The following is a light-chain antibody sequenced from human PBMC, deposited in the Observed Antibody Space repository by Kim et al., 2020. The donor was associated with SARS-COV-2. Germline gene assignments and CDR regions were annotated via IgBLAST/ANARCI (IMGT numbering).Light chain of an antibody. CDR2: QER. Sequence: GSPGRTASVTGCGEKLGDKKACWYQKRPGQSPGLFIKQERKRPSGIPGRFSGSNSGNPATLTISGTQAMVEADYYCQAWDGSTVVSGGGTKLTFL. V-gene: IGLV3-1*01. CDR3: QAWDGSTVV. CDR1: KLGDKK. J-gene: IGLJ2*01.